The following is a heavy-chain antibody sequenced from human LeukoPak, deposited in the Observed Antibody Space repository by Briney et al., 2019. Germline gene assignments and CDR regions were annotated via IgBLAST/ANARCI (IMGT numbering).Heavy chain of an antibody. CDR1: GFTFDDYA. CDR3: ARDNSVGDIAWWFDP. Sequence: GGSLRLSCAASGFTFDDYAMHWVRQAPGKGLEWVSGISWNSGSIGYADSVKGRFTISRDNAKNSLYLQMNSLRAEDTAVYYCARDNSVGDIAWWFDPWGQGTLVTVSS. CDR2: ISWNSGSI. V-gene: IGHV3-9*01. D-gene: IGHD3-16*02. J-gene: IGHJ5*02.